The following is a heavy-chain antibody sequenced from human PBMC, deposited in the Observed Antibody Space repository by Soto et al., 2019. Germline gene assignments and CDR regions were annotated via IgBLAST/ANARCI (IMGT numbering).Heavy chain of an antibody. CDR2: IYYSGST. V-gene: IGHV4-39*01. CDR3: ARPQPDLGELSRGPMDV. J-gene: IGHJ6*03. D-gene: IGHD3-16*02. CDR1: GGSISSSSYY. Sequence: SETLSLTCTVSGGSISSSSYYWGWIRQPPGKGLEWIGSIYYSGSTYYNPSLKSRVTISVDTSKNQFSLKLSSVTAADTAVYYCARPQPDLGELSRGPMDVWGKGTTVTVSS.